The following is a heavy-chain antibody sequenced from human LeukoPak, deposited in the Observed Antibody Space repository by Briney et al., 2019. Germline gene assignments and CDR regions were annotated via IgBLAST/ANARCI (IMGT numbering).Heavy chain of an antibody. V-gene: IGHV3-9*01. J-gene: IGHJ5*02. CDR1: GFTFDDYA. CDR2: ISWNSGSI. Sequence: GGSLRLSCAASGFTFDDYAMHWVRQAPGKGLEWVSGISWNSGSIGYADSVKGRFTISRDNAKNTLYLQMNSLRAEDTAVYYCARDRAWNWFDPWGQGTLVSVSS. CDR3: ARDRAWNWFDP.